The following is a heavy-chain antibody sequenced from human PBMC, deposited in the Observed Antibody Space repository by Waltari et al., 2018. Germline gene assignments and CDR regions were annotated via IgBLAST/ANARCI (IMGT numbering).Heavy chain of an antibody. CDR3: ARPVVVGATAPIDY. Sequence: QVQLVQSGAEVKKPGASVKVSCKASGYTFTSYFIYWWRQAPGQGLEWMGIINPGDESTRYAQNFQGRVTMTRDTSTSTVYLGLSSLTSDDSAVYYCARPVVVGATAPIDYWGQGTLVTVSS. CDR1: GYTFTSYF. V-gene: IGHV1-46*01. J-gene: IGHJ4*01. CDR2: INPGDEST. D-gene: IGHD1-26*01.